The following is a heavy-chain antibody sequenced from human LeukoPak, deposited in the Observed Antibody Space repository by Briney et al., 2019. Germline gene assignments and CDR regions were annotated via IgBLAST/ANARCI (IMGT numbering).Heavy chain of an antibody. CDR2: IYYSGST. Sequence: PSETLSLTCTVSGGSISTYYWSWIRQPPGKGLEWIGSIYYSGSTNYNPSLKSRVTISADTSQNQFSLKLSSVTAADTAVYYCASRKLGNDYWGQGTLVTVSS. V-gene: IGHV4-59*01. CDR3: ASRKLGNDY. D-gene: IGHD7-27*01. CDR1: GGSISTYY. J-gene: IGHJ4*02.